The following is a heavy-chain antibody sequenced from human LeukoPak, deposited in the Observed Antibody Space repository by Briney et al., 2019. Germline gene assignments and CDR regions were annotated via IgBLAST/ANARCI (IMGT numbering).Heavy chain of an antibody. CDR1: GFTFSNYD. CDR3: ARVPLIAGTWVDY. CDR2: IWCDGSNK. J-gene: IGHJ4*02. V-gene: IGHV3-33*01. Sequence: GRALRLSCAASGFTFSNYDMHWVRQAPGKGLEWVAVIWCDGSNKYYADSVKGRFTISRDNSKNTLYLQMNSLRAEDTAVYYCARVPLIAGTWVDYWGQGTLVTVSS. D-gene: IGHD1-20*01.